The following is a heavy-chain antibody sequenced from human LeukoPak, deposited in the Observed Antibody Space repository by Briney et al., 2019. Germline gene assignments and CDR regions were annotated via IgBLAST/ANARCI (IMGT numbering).Heavy chain of an antibody. CDR2: ISAYNGNT. V-gene: IGHV1-18*01. Sequence: ASVKVSCKASGYTFTSYGISWVRQAPGQGLEWMGWISAYNGNTNYAQKLKGRVTMTTDTSTSTAYMELRSLRSDDTAVYYCASKAGYCSSTSCYGGHHAFDIWGQGTMVTVSS. CDR1: GYTFTSYG. J-gene: IGHJ3*02. CDR3: ASKAGYCSSTSCYGGHHAFDI. D-gene: IGHD2-2*01.